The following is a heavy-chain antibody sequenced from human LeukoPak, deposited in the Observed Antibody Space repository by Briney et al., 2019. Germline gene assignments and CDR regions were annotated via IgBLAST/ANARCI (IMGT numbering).Heavy chain of an antibody. CDR2: ISGSGAST. CDR1: GFTFSTYA. CDR3: VLGPPPMIPYYFDY. D-gene: IGHD3-22*01. J-gene: IGHJ4*02. V-gene: IGHV3-23*01. Sequence: GGSLRLSCAASGFTFSTYAMNWVRQAPGKGLEWVSAISGSGASTNYADSVKGRFTISRDNSKDTLYLQMNSLRAEDTAVYYGVLGPPPMIPYYFDYWGKGTLVTVSS.